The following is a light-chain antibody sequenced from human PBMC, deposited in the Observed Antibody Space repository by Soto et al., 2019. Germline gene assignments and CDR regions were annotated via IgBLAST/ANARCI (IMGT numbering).Light chain of an antibody. CDR2: DVS. CDR3: CSYAGSWG. J-gene: IGLJ2*01. V-gene: IGLV2-11*01. CDR1: SSDIGGYNY. Sequence: QSVLTQPRSVSGSPGQSVTISCTGTSSDIGGYNYVSWYQQHPGKAPKLMIYDVSKRPSGVPDRFSGSKSGNTASLTISGLQAEDEADYYCCSYAGSWGFGGGTKVTVL.